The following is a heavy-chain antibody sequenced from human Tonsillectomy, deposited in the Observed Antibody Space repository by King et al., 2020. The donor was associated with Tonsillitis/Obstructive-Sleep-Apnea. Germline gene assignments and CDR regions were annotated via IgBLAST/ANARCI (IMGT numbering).Heavy chain of an antibody. V-gene: IGHV4-39*01. Sequence: LQLQESGPGLVKPSETLSLTCTVSGGSISSSSYYWGWIRQPPGKGLEWIGSIYYSGSTYYNPSLKSRVTISVDTSKNQFSLKLSSVTAADTAVYYCARLHSFEYSSSSGYWGQGTLVTVSS. CDR1: GGSISSSSYY. CDR2: IYYSGST. D-gene: IGHD6-6*01. J-gene: IGHJ4*02. CDR3: ARLHSFEYSSSSGY.